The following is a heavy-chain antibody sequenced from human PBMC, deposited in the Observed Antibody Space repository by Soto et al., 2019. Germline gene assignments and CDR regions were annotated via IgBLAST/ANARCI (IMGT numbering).Heavy chain of an antibody. CDR1: GVTFSNYA. CDR3: ANDKEFFNWATYYFYD. Sequence: GEALRLSCAASGVTFSNYAMHWVRQAPGKGLEWVALTSYDGNNEYYTDSVKDRFTISRDNSKNTLFLQMNSPRPEDTAVYYCANDKEFFNWATYYFYDCGQGALVTGS. CDR2: TSYDGNNE. J-gene: IGHJ4*02. V-gene: IGHV3-30*18. D-gene: IGHD1-1*01.